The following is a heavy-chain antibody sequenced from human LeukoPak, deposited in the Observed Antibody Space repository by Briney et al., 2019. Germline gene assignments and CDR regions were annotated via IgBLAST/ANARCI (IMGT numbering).Heavy chain of an antibody. CDR3: ARVDVEMATTTPYYYYYYMDV. D-gene: IGHD5-24*01. Sequence: KSSETLSLTCAVYGGSFSGYYWSWIRQPPGKGLEWIGEINHSGSTNYNPSLKSRVTISVDTSKNQFSLKLSSVTAADTAVYYCARVDVEMATTTPYYYYYYMDVWGKGTTVTVSS. J-gene: IGHJ6*03. CDR2: INHSGST. V-gene: IGHV4-34*01. CDR1: GGSFSGYY.